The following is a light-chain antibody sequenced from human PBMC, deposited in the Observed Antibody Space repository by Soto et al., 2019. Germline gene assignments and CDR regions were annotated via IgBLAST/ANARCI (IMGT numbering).Light chain of an antibody. CDR3: ASYAGTKLFV. CDR1: SSDVGGHNY. V-gene: IGLV2-14*01. J-gene: IGLJ1*01. Sequence: QSVLTQPASVSGSPGQSITISCTGTSSDVGGHNYVAWYQQHPGKAPKLMIYEVTNRPSGDSSRFSGSKSGSTASLTVSGLQADDEADYYCASYAGTKLFVFGSGTKVTVL. CDR2: EVT.